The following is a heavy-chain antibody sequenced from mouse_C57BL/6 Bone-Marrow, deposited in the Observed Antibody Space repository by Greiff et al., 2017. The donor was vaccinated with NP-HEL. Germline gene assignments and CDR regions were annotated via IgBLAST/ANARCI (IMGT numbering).Heavy chain of an antibody. D-gene: IGHD4-1*01. CDR2: INPSSGYT. V-gene: IGHV1-4*01. CDR1: GYTFTSYT. Sequence: QVQLQQSGAELARPGASVKMSCKASGYTFTSYTMHWVKQRPGQGLEWIGYINPSSGYTKYNQKFKDKATLTADKSSSTAYMQLSSLTSEDAAVYYCARGRLGRRGYWYFDVWGTGTTLTVSS. CDR3: ARGRLGRRGYWYFDV. J-gene: IGHJ1*03.